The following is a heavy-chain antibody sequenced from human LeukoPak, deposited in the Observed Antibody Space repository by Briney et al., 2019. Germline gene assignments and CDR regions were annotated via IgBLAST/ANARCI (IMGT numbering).Heavy chain of an antibody. V-gene: IGHV3-21*01. Sequence: GGSLRLSCAASGFTFSSYSMNWVRQAPGKGLEWVSSISSSSSYIYYADSMKGRFTISRDNAKNSLYLQMNSLRAEDTAVYYCARSYRRWQYYFDYWGQGTLVTVSS. CDR3: ARSYRRWQYYFDY. J-gene: IGHJ4*02. CDR2: ISSSSSYI. D-gene: IGHD3-16*02. CDR1: GFTFSSYS.